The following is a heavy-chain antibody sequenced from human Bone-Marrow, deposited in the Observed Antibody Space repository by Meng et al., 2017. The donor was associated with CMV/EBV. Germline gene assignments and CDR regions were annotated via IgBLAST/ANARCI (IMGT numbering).Heavy chain of an antibody. CDR3: ARDEKWELLQDYYYGMDV. CDR2: TIPILGIA. J-gene: IGHJ6*02. CDR1: GGTFSSYA. V-gene: IGHV1-69*10. Sequence: SVKVSCKASGGTFSSYAISWVRQAPGQGLEWMGGTIPILGIANYAQKFQGRVTITADKSTSTAYMELSSLRSEDTAVYYCARDEKWELLQDYYYGMDVWGQGTTVTVSS. D-gene: IGHD1-26*01.